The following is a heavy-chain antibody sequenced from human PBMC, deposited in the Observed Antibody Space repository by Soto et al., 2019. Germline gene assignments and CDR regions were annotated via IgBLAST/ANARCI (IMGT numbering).Heavy chain of an antibody. CDR3: ARGGDIANYYYYGMDV. Sequence: GGSLRLSCAASGFTFSSYAMHWVRQAPGKGLEWVAVISYDGSNKYYADSVKGRFTISRDNSKNTLYLQMNSLRAEDTAVYYCARGGDIANYYYYGMDVWGQGTTVTVSS. CDR2: ISYDGSNK. J-gene: IGHJ6*02. D-gene: IGHD5-12*01. CDR1: GFTFSSYA. V-gene: IGHV3-30-3*01.